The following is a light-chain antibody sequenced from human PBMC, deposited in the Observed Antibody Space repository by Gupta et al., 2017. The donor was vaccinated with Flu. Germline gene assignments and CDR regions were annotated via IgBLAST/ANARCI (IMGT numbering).Light chain of an antibody. CDR2: VGTGGIVG. CDR3: GADHGSGSNFVYL. CDR1: SGDGNYK. J-gene: IGLJ2*01. V-gene: IGLV9-49*01. Sequence: QPVLTQPPSASASLGASVTLTCTLSSGDGNYKVDWYQQRPGKGPRFVMRVGTGGIVGSKGDGIPDRFSVLGSGLNRYLTIKNIQEEDESDYHCGADHGSGSNFVYLFGGGTKLPVL.